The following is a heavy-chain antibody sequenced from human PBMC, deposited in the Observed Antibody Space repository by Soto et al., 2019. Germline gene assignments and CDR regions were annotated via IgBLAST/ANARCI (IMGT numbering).Heavy chain of an antibody. CDR2: IDPSDSYT. J-gene: IGHJ6*02. D-gene: IGHD4-17*01. CDR1: GYSFTSYW. Sequence: GESLKISCNCSGYSFTSYWISLVRQMPGKGLEWMGRIDPSDSYTNYSPSFQAHVTISADKSISTAYLQWSSLKASDTAMYYCARPAAETVTTTYNYPMDVWGQGATVTVSS. CDR3: ARPAAETVTTTYNYPMDV. V-gene: IGHV5-10-1*01.